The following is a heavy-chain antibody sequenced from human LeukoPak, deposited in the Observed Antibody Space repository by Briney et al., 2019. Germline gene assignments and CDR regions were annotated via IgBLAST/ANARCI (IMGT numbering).Heavy chain of an antibody. CDR2: IYSGGST. CDR1: GFTVSSNY. Sequence: GGSLRLSCAASGFTVSSNYMSWVRQAPGKGLEWVSVIYSGGSTYYADSVKGRFTISRHNSKNTLYLQMNSLRAEDTAVYYCARGPSSGSYYSSDYYGMDVWGQGTTVTVSS. CDR3: ARGPSSGSYYSSDYYGMDV. D-gene: IGHD3-10*01. V-gene: IGHV3-53*04. J-gene: IGHJ6*02.